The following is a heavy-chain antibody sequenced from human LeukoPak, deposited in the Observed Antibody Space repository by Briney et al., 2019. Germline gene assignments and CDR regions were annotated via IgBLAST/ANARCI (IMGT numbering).Heavy chain of an antibody. CDR3: ARAPTKMYGSGSYSANNWFDP. CDR2: ITSYSSTV. J-gene: IGHJ5*02. CDR1: GFTFSSYS. Sequence: PGGSLRLSCAASGFTFSSYSMNWVRQSPGKGLEWVSYITSYSSTVYYADSVKGRFTISRDNAKNSLYLQMNSLRAEDTAVYYCARAPTKMYGSGSYSANNWFDPWGQGTLVTVSS. D-gene: IGHD3-10*01. V-gene: IGHV3-48*01.